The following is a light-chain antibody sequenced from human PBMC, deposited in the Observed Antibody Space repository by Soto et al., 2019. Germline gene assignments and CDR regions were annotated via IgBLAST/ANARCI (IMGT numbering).Light chain of an antibody. CDR2: GAS. V-gene: IGKV3-20*01. CDR3: QQYGTSRWT. J-gene: IGKJ1*01. Sequence: EIVLTQSPGTLSLSPGERATLSCRASQSVSSVYLAWYQQQPGQAPSLLIYGASSTATGIPDRFRGSVSETDFTLTISRLEPEDFAVYYCQQYGTSRWTFGQGTKVDIK. CDR1: QSVSSVY.